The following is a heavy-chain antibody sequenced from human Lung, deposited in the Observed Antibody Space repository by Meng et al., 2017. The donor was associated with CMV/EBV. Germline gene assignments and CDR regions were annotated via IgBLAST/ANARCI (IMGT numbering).Heavy chain of an antibody. Sequence: GESXKISCAASGFTFSSYGMHWVRQAPGKGLEWVAFIRYDGSNKYYADSVKGRFTISRDNSKNTLYLQMNSLRAEDTAVYYCAKDRLSSSSWYYYYYGMDVWXKGTXVTVSS. CDR1: GFTFSSYG. V-gene: IGHV3-30*02. D-gene: IGHD6-13*01. CDR3: AKDRLSSSSWYYYYYGMDV. J-gene: IGHJ6*04. CDR2: IRYDGSNK.